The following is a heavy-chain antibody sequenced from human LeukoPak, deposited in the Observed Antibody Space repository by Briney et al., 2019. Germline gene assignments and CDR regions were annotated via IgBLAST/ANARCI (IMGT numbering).Heavy chain of an antibody. V-gene: IGHV3-9*03. CDR2: ISWNSGSI. D-gene: IGHD6-13*01. CDR1: GFTFDDYA. CDR3: AKEIAAGYDAFDI. Sequence: GGSLRLSCAASGFTFDDYAMHWVRHAPGKGLEWVSGISWNSGSIDYADSVKGQFTTSRNNAKSSLYLQMNSLRAEDMALYSCAKEIAAGYDAFDIWGQGTMVTVSS. J-gene: IGHJ3*02.